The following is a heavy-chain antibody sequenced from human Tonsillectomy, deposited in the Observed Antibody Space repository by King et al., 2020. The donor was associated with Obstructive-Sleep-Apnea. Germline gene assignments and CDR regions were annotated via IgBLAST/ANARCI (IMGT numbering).Heavy chain of an antibody. CDR2: ISFDGRNE. J-gene: IGHJ4*02. CDR1: GFTLASA. V-gene: IGHV3-30*04. D-gene: IGHD3-22*01. CDR3: ARDRNNYYDSSGPIDY. Sequence: QVQLVESGGGVVQPGRSLRLSCAASGFTLASAMHWVRQAPGKGLEWVAVISFDGRNENYADSVRGRFTVSSDNSKNTLYLQMNSLRAEDTAVYYCARDRNNYYDSSGPIDYWGQGTPVTVSS.